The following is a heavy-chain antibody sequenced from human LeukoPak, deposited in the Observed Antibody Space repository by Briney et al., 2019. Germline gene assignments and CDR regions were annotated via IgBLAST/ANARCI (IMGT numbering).Heavy chain of an antibody. V-gene: IGHV1-2*02. CDR2: INPNSGGT. Sequence: ASVKVSCKASGFTFTCYYMHWVRQAPGQGLEWMGWINPNSGGTKYAQKFQGRVTMTMTSDTSITTAYMELRSLRSDDTAVYYCARRFFDWETFDYWGQGTLVTVSS. D-gene: IGHD3-9*01. CDR1: GFTFTCYY. CDR3: ARRFFDWETFDY. J-gene: IGHJ4*02.